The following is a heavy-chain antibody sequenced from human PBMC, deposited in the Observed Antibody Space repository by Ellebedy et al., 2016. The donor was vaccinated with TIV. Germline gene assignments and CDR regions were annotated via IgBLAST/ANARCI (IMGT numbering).Heavy chain of an antibody. CDR2: IFYTGSS. Sequence: MPSETLSLTCTVSGGSISRFYWSWIRQPPGKGLEWIGCIFYTGSSNFNPSLKSRVTTSVDTSTNQCSLKLSSVTAADTAVYYCARAPRGRPGAFDHWGQGTLVTVSS. CDR1: GGSISRFY. J-gene: IGHJ4*02. V-gene: IGHV4-59*01. CDR3: ARAPRGRPGAFDH. D-gene: IGHD3-10*01.